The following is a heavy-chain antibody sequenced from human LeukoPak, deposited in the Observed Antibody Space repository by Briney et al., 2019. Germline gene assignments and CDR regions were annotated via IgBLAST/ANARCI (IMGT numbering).Heavy chain of an antibody. D-gene: IGHD3-10*01. CDR3: ARGSHGSGSYYKGSFDY. Sequence: ASVKVSCKASGYTFTSYGISWVRQAPGQGLEWMGWITAYNGNTNYAQKLQGRVTMTTDTSTSTAYMELRSLRSDDTAVYYCARGSHGSGSYYKGSFDYWGQGTLVTVSS. CDR1: GYTFTSYG. CDR2: ITAYNGNT. J-gene: IGHJ4*02. V-gene: IGHV1-18*01.